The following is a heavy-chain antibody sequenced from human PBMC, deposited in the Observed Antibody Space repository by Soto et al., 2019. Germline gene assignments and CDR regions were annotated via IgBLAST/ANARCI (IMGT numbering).Heavy chain of an antibody. CDR2: IIPIFGTA. D-gene: IGHD3-22*01. CDR3: ATPVAGSGYYYYGGYDAFDI. V-gene: IGHV1-69*13. J-gene: IGHJ3*02. Sequence: GASVKVCCKASGGTFSSYAISWVRQAPGQGLEWMGGIIPIFGTANYAQKFQGRVTITADESTSTAYMELSRLRSEDTAVYYCATPVAGSGYYYYGGYDAFDIWGQGTMVTVSS. CDR1: GGTFSSYA.